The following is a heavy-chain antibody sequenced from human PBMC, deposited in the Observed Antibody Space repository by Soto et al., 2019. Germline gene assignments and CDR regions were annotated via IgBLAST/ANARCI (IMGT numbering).Heavy chain of an antibody. D-gene: IGHD3-10*01. J-gene: IGHJ6*03. CDR1: GFTFDDYA. V-gene: IGHV3-9*01. CDR3: AKGGSLYGSGSYFGSPYYMDV. CDR2: ISWNSGSI. Sequence: GGSLRLSCAASGFTFDDYAMHWVRQAPGKGLEWVSGISWNSGSIGYADSVKGRFTISRDNAKNSLYLQMNSLRAEDTALYYCAKGGSLYGSGSYFGSPYYMDVWGKGTTVTVSS.